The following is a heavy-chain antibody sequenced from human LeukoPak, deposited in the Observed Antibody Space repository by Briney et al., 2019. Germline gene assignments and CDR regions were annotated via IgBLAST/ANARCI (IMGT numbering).Heavy chain of an antibody. J-gene: IGHJ4*02. CDR3: ASVDGYNLFDY. Sequence: GGSLRLSCAASGFTFSSYAMHWVRQAPGKGLEWVAVISYDGSNKYYADSVKGRFTISRDNSKNTLYLQMNSLRAEDTAVYYCASVDGYNLFDYWGQGTLVTVSS. V-gene: IGHV3-30*04. CDR1: GFTFSSYA. CDR2: ISYDGSNK. D-gene: IGHD5-24*01.